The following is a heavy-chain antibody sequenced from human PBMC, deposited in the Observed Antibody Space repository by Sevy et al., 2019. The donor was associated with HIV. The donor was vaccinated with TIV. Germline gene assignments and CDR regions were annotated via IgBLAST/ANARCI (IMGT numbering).Heavy chain of an antibody. J-gene: IGHJ6*03. Sequence: GGSLRLSCAASGFTFSDHYVDWVRQAPGKGLEWVGRIRNRPYSYTTEYAASVKGRFTISRDDSRNSVYLQMNSLKTQESAVYYCVRGPNCGVGGCQQISPYCLDVWGKGATVTVSS. D-gene: IGHD2-15*01. V-gene: IGHV3-72*01. CDR3: VRGPNCGVGGCQQISPYCLDV. CDR1: GFTFSDHY. CDR2: IRNRPYSYTT.